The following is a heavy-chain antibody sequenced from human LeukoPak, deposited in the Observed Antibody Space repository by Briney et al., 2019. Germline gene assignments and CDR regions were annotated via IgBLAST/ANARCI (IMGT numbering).Heavy chain of an antibody. V-gene: IGHV4-34*01. J-gene: IGHJ5*02. CDR1: GASISSYY. CDR2: INHSGST. CDR3: ARGGVYDFWSGYYAWFDP. D-gene: IGHD3-3*01. Sequence: SETLSLTCTVSGASISSYYWSWLRQPPGKGLEWIGEINHSGSTNYNPSLKSRVTISVDTSKNQFSLKLGSVTAADTAVYYCARGGVYDFWSGYYAWFDPWGQGTLVTVSS.